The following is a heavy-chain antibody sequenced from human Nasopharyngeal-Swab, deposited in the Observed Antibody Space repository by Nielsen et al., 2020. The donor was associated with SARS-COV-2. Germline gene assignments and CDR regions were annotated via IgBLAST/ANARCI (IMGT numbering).Heavy chain of an antibody. Sequence: GGSLRLSCAASGFTFSSYAMSWVRQAPGKGLEWVSAISGSGGSTYYADSVKGRFTISRDNSKNTLYLQMNSLRAEDTAVYYCAKAIVVVPAAMGGYYYYGMDVWGQGTTVTVYS. CDR1: GFTFSSYA. D-gene: IGHD2-2*01. J-gene: IGHJ6*02. CDR2: ISGSGGST. CDR3: AKAIVVVPAAMGGYYYYGMDV. V-gene: IGHV3-23*01.